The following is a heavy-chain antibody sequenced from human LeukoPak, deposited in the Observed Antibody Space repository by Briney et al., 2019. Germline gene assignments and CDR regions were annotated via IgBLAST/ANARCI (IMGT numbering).Heavy chain of an antibody. CDR1: GFTFCGYI. Sequence: GGSLRLSCAASGFTFCGYIMNWVRQTPGKGLEWVSFIGTSGNTIYYADPVKGRFTVSRDNAKNSLYLQMNSLRAEDTTVYYCARDQWLDYWGQGTLVTVSS. V-gene: IGHV3-48*01. D-gene: IGHD6-19*01. CDR2: IGTSGNTI. J-gene: IGHJ4*02. CDR3: ARDQWLDY.